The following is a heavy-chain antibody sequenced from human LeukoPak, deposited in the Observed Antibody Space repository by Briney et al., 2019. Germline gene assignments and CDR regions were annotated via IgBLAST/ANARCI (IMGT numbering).Heavy chain of an antibody. D-gene: IGHD3-10*02. CDR2: INSDGSST. CDR3: VRDMFGGRDY. Sequence: GGSLRLSCAASGFAFSNYWMHWVRQAPGKGLVWVSRINSDGSSTTYADSVKGRFTISRDNAKNTLYLQMSSLRAEDTAVYYCVRDMFGGRDYWGQGTLVTVSS. CDR1: GFAFSNYW. V-gene: IGHV3-74*01. J-gene: IGHJ4*02.